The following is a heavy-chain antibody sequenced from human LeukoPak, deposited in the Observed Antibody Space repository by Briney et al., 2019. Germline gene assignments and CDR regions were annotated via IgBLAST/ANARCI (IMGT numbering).Heavy chain of an antibody. J-gene: IGHJ4*02. CDR1: GGSISSYY. V-gene: IGHV4-59*01. CDR2: IYYGGST. Sequence: SETLSLTCTVSGGSISSYYWSWIRQPPGKGLERIGYIYYGGSTNYNPSLKSRVTISVDTSKNQFSLKLSSVTAADTAVYYCARVYSSGWYFRWGYFDYWGQGTLVTVSS. D-gene: IGHD6-19*01. CDR3: ARVYSSGWYFRWGYFDY.